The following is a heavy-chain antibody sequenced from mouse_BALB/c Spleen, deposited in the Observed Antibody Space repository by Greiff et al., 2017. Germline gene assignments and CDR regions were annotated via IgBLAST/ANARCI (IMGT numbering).Heavy chain of an antibody. J-gene: IGHJ2*01. D-gene: IGHD3-2*01. CDR2: ISYSGST. CDR3: AILDSSGYYFDY. Sequence: EVKLMESGPGLVKPSQSLSLTCTVTGYSITSDYAWNWIRQFPGNKLEWMGYISYSGSTSYNPSLKSRISITRDTSKNQFFLQLNSVTTEDTATYYCAILDSSGYYFDYWGQGTTLTVSS. V-gene: IGHV3-2*02. CDR1: GYSITSDYA.